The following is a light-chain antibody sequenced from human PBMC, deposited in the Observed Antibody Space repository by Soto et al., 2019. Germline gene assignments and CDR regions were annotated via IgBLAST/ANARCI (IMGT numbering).Light chain of an antibody. Sequence: QSALTQPASVSGSPGQSVTISCTGSSSDVGGYNYVSWYQQHPGKAPKLMIYDVSKRPSGVPDRFSGSKSGNTASLTVSGLQVEDEADDYCSSYAGSNIVVFGGGTQLTVL. CDR1: SSDVGGYNY. CDR3: SSYAGSNIVV. CDR2: DVS. V-gene: IGLV2-8*01. J-gene: IGLJ2*01.